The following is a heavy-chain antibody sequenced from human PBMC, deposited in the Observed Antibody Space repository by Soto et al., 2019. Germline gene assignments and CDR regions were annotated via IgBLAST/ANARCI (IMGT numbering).Heavy chain of an antibody. J-gene: IGHJ5*02. CDR1: GFTFNTYT. CDR3: ARARVDTVRYTWFDP. CDR2: ISSSSSYI. Sequence: TGGSLRLSCAASGFTFNTYTMNWVRQAPGKGLEWVSSISSSSSYIYYADSVKGRFTISRDNAKNSLYLQMNSLRAEDTAVYYCARARVDTVRYTWFDPWGLGTLVTVS. V-gene: IGHV3-21*01. D-gene: IGHD5-18*01.